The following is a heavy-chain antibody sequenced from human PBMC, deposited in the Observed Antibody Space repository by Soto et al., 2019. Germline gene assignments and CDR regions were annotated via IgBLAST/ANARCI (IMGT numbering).Heavy chain of an antibody. CDR1: GLTFSSDG. J-gene: IGHJ4*02. Sequence: GGSLRLSCAASGLTFSSDGMHWVRQAPGRGLEWVTVISYDGSNKTYADSVNGRFTISRDNSKNTVYLQMNSLRAEDTALYYCAKDTYYHDSSGYYIFDYWGQGTLVTVSS. CDR3: AKDTYYHDSSGYYIFDY. CDR2: ISYDGSNK. V-gene: IGHV3-30*18. D-gene: IGHD3-22*01.